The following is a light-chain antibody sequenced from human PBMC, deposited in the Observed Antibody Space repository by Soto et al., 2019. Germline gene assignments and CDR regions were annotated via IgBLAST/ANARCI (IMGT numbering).Light chain of an antibody. CDR2: RNN. V-gene: IGLV1-47*01. J-gene: IGLJ2*01. Sequence: QSVLTQPPSASGTPGQRVTISCSGSSSNIGSNYVYWYQQLPGTAPKLLIYRNNQRPSGVPDRFSGSKSGTSASLAISGLRSDDEADYYCAAWDDSLVVFGGGTKVTVL. CDR1: SSNIGSNY. CDR3: AAWDDSLVV.